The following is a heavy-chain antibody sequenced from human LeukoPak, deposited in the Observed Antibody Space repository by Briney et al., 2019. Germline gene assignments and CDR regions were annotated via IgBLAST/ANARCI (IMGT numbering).Heavy chain of an antibody. CDR2: VSSHGSNI. CDR1: GFTFSNYG. Sequence: GGSLRLSCAASGFTFSNYGMHWVRQAPGKGLEWVAAVSSHGSNIYYADSVQGRFTISRDSSKNALYLQMNSLRAEDTAVYSCARVGFPGNGWPFDYWGQGTLVTVSS. V-gene: IGHV3-33*01. CDR3: ARVGFPGNGWPFDY. D-gene: IGHD6-25*01. J-gene: IGHJ4*02.